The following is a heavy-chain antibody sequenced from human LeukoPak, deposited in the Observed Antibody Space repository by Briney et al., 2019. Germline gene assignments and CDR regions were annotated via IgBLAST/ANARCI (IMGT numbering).Heavy chain of an antibody. CDR2: ISPTGGST. CDR3: AKQCIDLRGYYYDSSGLACLDY. CDR1: GYTFTNNW. J-gene: IGHJ4*02. D-gene: IGHD3-22*01. Sequence: ASVKVSCKAFGYTFTNNWMHWVRQAPGQGPEWMGLISPTGGSTAYAQKFQGRVTLTRDMSTSTDYLELSSLRSEDTAVYYCAKQCIDLRGYYYDSSGLACLDYWGQGTLVTVS. V-gene: IGHV1-46*01.